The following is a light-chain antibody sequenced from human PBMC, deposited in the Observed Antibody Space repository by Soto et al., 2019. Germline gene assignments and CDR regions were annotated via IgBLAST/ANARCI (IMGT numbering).Light chain of an antibody. Sequence: EIVLKHSPGTLSLSPCERATLSFSASQSVSSSYLAWYQQKPGQAPRLLIYGASSRATGIPDRFSGSGSGTDFTLTISRLEPEDFAVYYCQQYGSSPWTFGQGTKVDIK. V-gene: IGKV3-20*01. CDR3: QQYGSSPWT. J-gene: IGKJ1*01. CDR1: QSVSSSY. CDR2: GAS.